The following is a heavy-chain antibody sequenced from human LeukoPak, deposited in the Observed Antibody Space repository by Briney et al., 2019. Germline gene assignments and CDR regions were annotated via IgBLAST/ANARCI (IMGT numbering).Heavy chain of an antibody. D-gene: IGHD2-8*01. J-gene: IGHJ4*02. CDR1: GFIVSDHY. Sequence: GRSLTRSCAASGFIVSDHYMDWVRQTPGKGLEWVGRSRQKAKGSTTEYAASVKGRFTISRDESKSLLYLQMNSLRIEDTAVYYCLNGVDGSCFDYLGQGTLVSVSS. CDR3: LNGVDGSCFDY. CDR2: SRQKAKGSTT. V-gene: IGHV3-72*01.